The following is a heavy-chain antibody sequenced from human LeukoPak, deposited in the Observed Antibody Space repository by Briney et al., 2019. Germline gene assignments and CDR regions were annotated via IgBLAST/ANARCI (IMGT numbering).Heavy chain of an antibody. CDR3: ARSPAGANYYLDV. CDR2: IKQDGSEK. J-gene: IGHJ6*03. CDR1: GFTFSSYW. Sequence: GGSLRLSCAASGFTFSSYWMSWVRQAPGKGLEWVANIKQDGSEKYYVDSVKGRFTISRDNAKNSLSLQMNSLRAEDTAVYYCARSPAGANYYLDVWGKGTTVTISS. V-gene: IGHV3-7*01. D-gene: IGHD1-14*01.